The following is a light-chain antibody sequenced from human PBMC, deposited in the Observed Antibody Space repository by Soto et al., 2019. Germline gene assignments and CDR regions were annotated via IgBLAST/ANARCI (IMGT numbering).Light chain of an antibody. Sequence: EIVLTQSPGTLYWSTGERATLSCRASQTVSSTYLAWYQQKPGQAPRLLIYGASSRATGIPDRFSASGSGTDFTLTISRLEPEDFAVYYCEQYGNSALTFGGGTKVEIK. J-gene: IGKJ4*01. V-gene: IGKV3-20*01. CDR2: GAS. CDR1: QTVSSTY. CDR3: EQYGNSALT.